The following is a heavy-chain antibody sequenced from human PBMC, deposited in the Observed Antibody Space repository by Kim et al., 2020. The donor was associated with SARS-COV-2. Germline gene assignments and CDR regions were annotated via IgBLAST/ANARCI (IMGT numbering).Heavy chain of an antibody. CDR2: ISSSSSYI. CDR1: GFTFSSYS. V-gene: IGHV3-21*01. CDR3: ARGSIVVQGVIMRAPYYYYYGMDV. D-gene: IGHD3-10*01. Sequence: GGSLRLSCAASGFTFSSYSMNWVRQAPGKGLEWVSSISSSSSYIYYADSVKGRFTISRDNAKNSLYLQMNSLRAEDTAVYYCARGSIVVQGVIMRAPYYYYYGMDVWGQGTTVTVSS. J-gene: IGHJ6*02.